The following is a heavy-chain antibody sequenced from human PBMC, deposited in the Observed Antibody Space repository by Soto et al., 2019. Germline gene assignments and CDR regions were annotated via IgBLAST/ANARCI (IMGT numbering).Heavy chain of an antibody. CDR2: IIPIFGTA. Sequence: SVKVSCKASGGTFSSYAISWVRQAPGQGLERMGGIIPIFGTANYAQKFQGRVTITADESTSTAYMELSSLRSEDTAVYYCAKGRGGGKHYYGMDVWGQGTTVTVSS. CDR1: GGTFSSYA. V-gene: IGHV1-69*13. CDR3: AKGRGGGKHYYGMDV. D-gene: IGHD2-15*01. J-gene: IGHJ6*02.